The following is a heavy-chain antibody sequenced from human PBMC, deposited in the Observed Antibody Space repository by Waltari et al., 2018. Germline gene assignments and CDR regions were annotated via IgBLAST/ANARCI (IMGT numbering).Heavy chain of an antibody. CDR1: GCIVSANY. V-gene: IGHV3-53*02. J-gene: IGHJ4*02. D-gene: IGHD2-2*01. CDR2: SYPDGAT. CDR3: ARGVPTN. Sequence: EVQLVETGGGLIQPGGSLRLSCAASGCIVSANYMYWLRQAPGKGLGWVLVSYPDGATYYADSVKGRFTISRDHSKNTLYLQMNSLRAEDTAIYYCARGVPTNWGQGTLVTVSS.